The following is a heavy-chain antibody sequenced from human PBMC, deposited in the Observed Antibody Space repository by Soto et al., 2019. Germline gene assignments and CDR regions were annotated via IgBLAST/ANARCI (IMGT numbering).Heavy chain of an antibody. J-gene: IGHJ6*02. V-gene: IGHV4-4*02. CDR2: IYHSGST. D-gene: IGHD3-3*01. CDR1: GGSISSSNW. Sequence: SETLSLTCAVSGGSISSSNWWSWVRQPPGKGLEWIGEIYHSGSTNYNPSLKSRVTISVDKSKNQFSLKLSSVTAADTAVYYCARDRVPDDFWSGYYHYDYYYGMDVWGQGTTVTVSS. CDR3: ARDRVPDDFWSGYYHYDYYYGMDV.